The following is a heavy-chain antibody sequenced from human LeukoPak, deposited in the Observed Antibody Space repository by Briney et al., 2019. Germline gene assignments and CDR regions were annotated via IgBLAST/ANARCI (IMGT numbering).Heavy chain of an antibody. CDR3: AKSGQFDY. CDR2: ISGNGGTT. D-gene: IGHD3-10*01. Sequence: PGGSLRLSCAASGFTFSSNAMSWVRQAPGKGLEWVSSISGNGGTTWYADSVKGRSTISRDSSKNTLYLQLNSLRAEDTAVYYCAKSGQFDYWGQGTLVTVSS. J-gene: IGHJ4*02. V-gene: IGHV3-23*01. CDR1: GFTFSSNA.